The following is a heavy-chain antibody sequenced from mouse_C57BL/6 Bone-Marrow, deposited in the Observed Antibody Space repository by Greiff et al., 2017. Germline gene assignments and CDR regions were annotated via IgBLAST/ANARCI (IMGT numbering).Heavy chain of an antibody. CDR1: GFTFSSYA. Sequence: EVKLMESGGGLVKPGGSLKLSCAASGFTFSSYAMSWVRQTPEKRLEWVATISDGGSYTYYPDNVKGRFTISRDNAKNNLYLQMSHLKSEDTAMXYCARDGRQSRLLCAYWGQGTLVTVSA. V-gene: IGHV5-4*01. J-gene: IGHJ3*01. CDR2: ISDGGSYT. D-gene: IGHD3-2*02. CDR3: ARDGRQSRLLCAY.